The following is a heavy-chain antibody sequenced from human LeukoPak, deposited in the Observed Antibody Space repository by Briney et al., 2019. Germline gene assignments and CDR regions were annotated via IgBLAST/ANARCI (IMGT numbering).Heavy chain of an antibody. CDR1: GFTFSSYG. D-gene: IGHD3-9*01. J-gene: IGHJ4*02. Sequence: TGGSLRLSCAASGFTFSSYGMSRVRQAPGKGLEWVSAISGSGGSTYYADSVKGRFTISRDNSKNTLYLQMNSLRAEDTAVYYCAKEGYDILTGYLNLDYWGQGTLVTVSS. CDR2: ISGSGGST. V-gene: IGHV3-23*01. CDR3: AKEGYDILTGYLNLDY.